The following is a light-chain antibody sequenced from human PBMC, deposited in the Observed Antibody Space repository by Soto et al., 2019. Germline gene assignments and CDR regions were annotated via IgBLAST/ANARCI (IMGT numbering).Light chain of an antibody. J-gene: IGKJ5*01. CDR3: QQRQYWPPIT. CDR2: DTS. Sequence: VFRQSPATLSLFFVERATLSCRASQSVSSYLAWYQQKPGQAPRLLIYDTSNRATGVPARFSGSGSGTDFTLTISSLEPEDCAIYYCQQRQYWPPITFGQGTLLEI. V-gene: IGKV3-11*01. CDR1: QSVSSY.